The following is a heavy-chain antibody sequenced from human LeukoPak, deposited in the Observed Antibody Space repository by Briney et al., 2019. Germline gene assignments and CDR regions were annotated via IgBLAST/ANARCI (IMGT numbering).Heavy chain of an antibody. D-gene: IGHD6-19*01. Sequence: KASETLSLTRAVYGGSFSGYYWSWIRQPPGKGLEWIGEINHSGSTNYNPSLKSRVTISVDTSKNQFSLKLSSVTAADTAVYYCARGGIAVARPLDYWGQGTLVTVSS. CDR1: GGSFSGYY. CDR3: ARGGIAVARPLDY. CDR2: INHSGST. J-gene: IGHJ4*02. V-gene: IGHV4-34*01.